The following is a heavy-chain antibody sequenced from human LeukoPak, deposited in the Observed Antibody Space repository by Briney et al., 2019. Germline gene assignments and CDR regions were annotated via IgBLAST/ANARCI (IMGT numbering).Heavy chain of an antibody. Sequence: SETLSLTCTVSGGSITSSSYQWIWIRQPPGKGLEWIGYIYYSGSTNYNPSLKSRVTISVDTSKNQFSLKLGSVTAADTAVCYCARAGTTVSTRGSFDYWGQGTLVTVSS. V-gene: IGHV4-61*01. CDR1: GGSITSSSYQ. D-gene: IGHD4-17*01. CDR3: ARAGTTVSTRGSFDY. CDR2: IYYSGST. J-gene: IGHJ4*02.